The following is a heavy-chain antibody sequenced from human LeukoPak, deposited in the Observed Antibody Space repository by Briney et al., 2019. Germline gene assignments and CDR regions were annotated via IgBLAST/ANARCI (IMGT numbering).Heavy chain of an antibody. Sequence: GGSLRLPCAASGFTFSIYAMSWVRQAPGKGLEWVSSMRGSGGSTYYADSVKGRFTISRDDSKNTLYLQMNRLRAEDTAVYYCARVRYGELDVWGQGTTVTVSS. CDR3: ARVRYGELDV. V-gene: IGHV3-23*01. CDR1: GFTFSIYA. D-gene: IGHD4-17*01. CDR2: MRGSGGST. J-gene: IGHJ6*02.